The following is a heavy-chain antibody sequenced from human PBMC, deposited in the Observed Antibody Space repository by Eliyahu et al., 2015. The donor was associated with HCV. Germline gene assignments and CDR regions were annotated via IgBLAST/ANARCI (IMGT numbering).Heavy chain of an antibody. Sequence: EVQLLESGGGLVQPGGSLRLSCAASGFTFSNYAMXWVRQAPGKGLEWVSSFSGGGDNTYYADSVKGRFTISRDKSKNTLYLQMNSLRAEDTAVYYCAQGRGSSAYSAIAYWGQGTQVTVSS. CDR3: AQGRGSSAYSAIAY. CDR1: GFTFSNYA. D-gene: IGHD2-15*01. J-gene: IGHJ4*02. V-gene: IGHV3-23*01. CDR2: FSGGGDNT.